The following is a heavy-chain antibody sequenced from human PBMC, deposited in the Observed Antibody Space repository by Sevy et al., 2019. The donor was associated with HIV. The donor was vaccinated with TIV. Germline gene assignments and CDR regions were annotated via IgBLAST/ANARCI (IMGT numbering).Heavy chain of an antibody. D-gene: IGHD3-10*02. J-gene: IGHJ3*02. CDR1: GYTFTSYG. V-gene: IGHV1-18*01. CDR3: ARDFSVTQDYVPLDAFDI. Sequence: ASVKVSCKASGYTFTSYGISWVRQAPRQGLEWMGWISAYNGNTNYAQKLQGRVTMTTDTSTSAAYMELRSLRSDDTAVYYCARDFSVTQDYVPLDAFDIWGQGTMVTVSS. CDR2: ISAYNGNT.